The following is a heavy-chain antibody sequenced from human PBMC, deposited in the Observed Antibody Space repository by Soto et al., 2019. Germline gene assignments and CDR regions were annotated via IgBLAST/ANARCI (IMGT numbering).Heavy chain of an antibody. CDR1: GYTFTSYA. V-gene: IGHV1-3*01. CDR2: INAGNGNT. D-gene: IGHD6-13*01. CDR3: ARDLGFGIAAAGA. J-gene: IGHJ4*02. Sequence: GVSVKVSCKASGYTFTSYAMHWVRQAPGKRLEWMGWINAGNGNTKYSQKFQGRVTITRDTSASTAYMELSSLRSEDTAVYYCARDLGFGIAAAGAWGQGTLVTVSS.